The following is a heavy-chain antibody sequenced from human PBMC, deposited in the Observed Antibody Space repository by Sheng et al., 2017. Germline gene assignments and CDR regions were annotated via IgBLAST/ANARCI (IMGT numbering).Heavy chain of an antibody. CDR2: ISSSSSYI. D-gene: IGHD3-10*01. CDR1: GFTFSSYS. Sequence: EVQLVESGGGLVKPGGSLRLSCAASGFTFSSYSMNWVHQAPGKGLEWVSSISSSSSYIYYADSVKGRFTISRDNAKNSLYLQMNSLRAEDTAVYYCARVGNYYGSGSYSNYYYYYMDVVGRKGPRSP. CDR3: ARVGNYYGSGSYSNYYYYYMDV. J-gene: IGHJ6*03. V-gene: IGHV3-21*01.